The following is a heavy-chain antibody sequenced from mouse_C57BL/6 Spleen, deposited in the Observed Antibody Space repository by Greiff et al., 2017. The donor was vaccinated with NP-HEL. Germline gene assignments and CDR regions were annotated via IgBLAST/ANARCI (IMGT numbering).Heavy chain of an antibody. D-gene: IGHD2-4*01. CDR2: ISYDGSN. Sequence: EVKLMESGPGLVKPSQSLSLTCSVTGYSITSGYYWNWIRQFPGNKLEWMGYISYDGSNNYNPSLKNRISITRDTSKNQFFLKLNSVTTEDTATYYCANMIYYDYPWFAYWGQGTLVTVSA. J-gene: IGHJ3*01. CDR1: GYSITSGYY. CDR3: ANMIYYDYPWFAY. V-gene: IGHV3-6*01.